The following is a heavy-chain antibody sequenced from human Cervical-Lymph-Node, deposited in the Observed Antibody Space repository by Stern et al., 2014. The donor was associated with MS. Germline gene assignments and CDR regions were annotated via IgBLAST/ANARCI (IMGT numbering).Heavy chain of an antibody. J-gene: IGHJ4*02. CDR3: ARDTSSPERSDW. CDR2: ITNVGST. CDR1: GFTVSRDY. V-gene: IGHV3-53*01. Sequence: EMQLVESGGGVIQPGGSLRLSCTASGFTVSRDYMTWVRQAPGKGLEWVSLITNVGSTFHTDSVKGRFTISRDDSKNTVYLHMTSLRAEDTAMYYCARDTSSPERSDWWGQGTLVTVSS. D-gene: IGHD1-1*01.